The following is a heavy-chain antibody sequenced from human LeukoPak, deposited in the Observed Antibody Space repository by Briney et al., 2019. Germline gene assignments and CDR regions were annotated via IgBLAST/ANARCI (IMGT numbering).Heavy chain of an antibody. D-gene: IGHD3-16*01. CDR1: GFTFSSYE. V-gene: IGHV3-48*03. CDR2: ISSSGSTI. CDR3: TRPVGEIDY. Sequence: GGSLRLSCAASGFTFSSYEMNWVRQAPGKGLEWVSYISSSGSTIYYADSVKGRFTISRDNAKNSLYLQMNSLRAEDTAVYYCTRPVGEIDYWGQGTLVTVSS. J-gene: IGHJ4*02.